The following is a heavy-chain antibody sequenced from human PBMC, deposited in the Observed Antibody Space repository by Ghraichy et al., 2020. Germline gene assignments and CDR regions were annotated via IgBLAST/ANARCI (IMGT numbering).Heavy chain of an antibody. J-gene: IGHJ4*02. D-gene: IGHD4-17*01. V-gene: IGHV3-30*03. CDR2: ISYDGSNK. CDR1: GFTFSSYG. Sequence: GGSLRLSCAASGFTFSSYGMHWVRQAPGKGLEWVAVISYDGSNKYYADSVKGRFTISRDNSKNTLYLQMNSLRAEDTAVYYCAAPSDTTYGDYVSTLDYWGQGTLVTVSS. CDR3: AAPSDTTYGDYVSTLDY.